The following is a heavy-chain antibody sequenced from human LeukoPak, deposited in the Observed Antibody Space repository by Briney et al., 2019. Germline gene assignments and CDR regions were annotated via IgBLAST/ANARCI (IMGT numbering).Heavy chain of an antibody. V-gene: IGHV3-30*02. CDR2: IRYDGSNK. D-gene: IGHD4-17*01. Sequence: PGGSLRLSCAASGFTFSSYSMNWVRQAPGKGLEWVAFIRYDGSNKYYADSVKGRFTISRDNSKNTLYLQMNSLRAEDTAVYYCARDTVTISGNDYRGQGTLVTVSS. J-gene: IGHJ4*02. CDR1: GFTFSSYS. CDR3: ARDTVTISGNDY.